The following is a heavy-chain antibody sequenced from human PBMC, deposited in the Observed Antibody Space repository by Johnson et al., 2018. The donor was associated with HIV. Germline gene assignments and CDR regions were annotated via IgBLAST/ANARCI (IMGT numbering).Heavy chain of an antibody. V-gene: IGHV3-66*01. Sequence: VQLVESGGGLVQPGGSLRLSCAASGFTVSRNYMNWVRQAPGKGLEWVSVIYSGGDTYYAEYVKGRFTISRDNFKNTLYLQMNSLKVEDTAVYYCARGAAFDIWGQGTMVIVSS. CDR2: IYSGGDT. CDR3: ARGAAFDI. J-gene: IGHJ3*02. CDR1: GFTVSRNY.